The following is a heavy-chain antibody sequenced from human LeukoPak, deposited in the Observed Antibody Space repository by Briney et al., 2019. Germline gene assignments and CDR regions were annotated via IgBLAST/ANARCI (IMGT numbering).Heavy chain of an antibody. Sequence: AVKVSCKDSGGSFSSYVISWVRHAPGQGLEWMGGFIPIFGTANYAQNFQGRVTITTDESTSTAYMELSSLRSEDTAVYYCARSGSYLEWFDPWGQGTLVTVSS. J-gene: IGHJ5*02. CDR3: ARSGSYLEWFDP. CDR1: GGSFSSYV. CDR2: FIPIFGTA. V-gene: IGHV1-69*05. D-gene: IGHD1-26*01.